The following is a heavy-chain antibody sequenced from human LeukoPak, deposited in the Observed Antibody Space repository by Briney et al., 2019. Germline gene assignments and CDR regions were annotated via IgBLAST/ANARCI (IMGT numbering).Heavy chain of an antibody. J-gene: IGHJ4*02. V-gene: IGHV1-2*02. D-gene: IGHD3-10*01. CDR3: ARVLVTMVRGVMAYFDY. CDR1: GYTFTGYY. Sequence: ASVKVSCKASGYTFTGYYMHWVRQAPGQGLGWMGWIIPKGGGTNHAQKFQGRATMTRDTTISTAYMELSRLRSDDTAVYYCARVLVTMVRGVMAYFDYGGEGTLVTVSS. CDR2: IIPKGGGT.